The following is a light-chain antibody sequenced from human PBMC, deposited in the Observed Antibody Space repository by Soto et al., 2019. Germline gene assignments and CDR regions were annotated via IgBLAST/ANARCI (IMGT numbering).Light chain of an antibody. J-gene: IGKJ2*01. CDR2: GAS. CDR1: QSVSSSY. V-gene: IGKV3-20*01. Sequence: EIVLTQSPGTLSLSPGERATLSCRASQSVSSSYLAWYQQKPGQAPRLLIYGASSRATGIPHRFSGSGSGAAHTLTISRLETEELAVYSSPQYGSSPRTFGQGTKLEIK. CDR3: PQYGSSPRT.